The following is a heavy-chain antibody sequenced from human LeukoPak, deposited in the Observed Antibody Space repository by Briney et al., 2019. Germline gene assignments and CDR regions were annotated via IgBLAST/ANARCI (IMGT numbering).Heavy chain of an antibody. Sequence: GGSLRFSGAASGLTFSSYSMNWFRQAPGKGLEWVSSISSSSSYIYYADSVKGRFTISRDNAKNSLYLQMNSLRAEDTAVYYCALTAVVGTHTLDYWGQGTLVTVSS. CDR3: ALTAVVGTHTLDY. CDR2: ISSSSSYI. D-gene: IGHD2-15*01. V-gene: IGHV3-21*01. J-gene: IGHJ4*02. CDR1: GLTFSSYS.